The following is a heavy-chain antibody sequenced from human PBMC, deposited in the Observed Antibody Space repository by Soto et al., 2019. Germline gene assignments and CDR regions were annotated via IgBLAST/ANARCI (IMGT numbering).Heavy chain of an antibody. J-gene: IGHJ5*02. D-gene: IGHD2-8*01. CDR3: ARIYCTTTTCDSWFDP. CDR1: GYTFTTFW. V-gene: IGHV5-10-1*01. CDR2: VDPRDSYV. Sequence: GESLKISCTGFGYTFTTFWISWVRPMPGKGLEWLGRVDPRDSYVTYNPSFEGHVTISADKSISTAYLQWGSLKASDTAMHFCARIYCTTTTCDSWFDPWGQGTLVTVSS.